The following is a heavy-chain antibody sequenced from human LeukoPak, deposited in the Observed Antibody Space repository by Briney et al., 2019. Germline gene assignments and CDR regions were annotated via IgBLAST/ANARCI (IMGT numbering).Heavy chain of an antibody. D-gene: IGHD2-15*01. CDR1: GYTFTSYG. CDR3: ARDLDERAAPLDYGMDV. V-gene: IGHV1-18*01. J-gene: IGHJ6*02. Sequence: ASVKVSCKASGYTFTSYGISWVRQAPGQGLEWMGWISAYNGNTNYAQKLQGRVIMTTDTSTSTAYMELRSLRSDDTAVYYCARDLDERAAPLDYGMDVWGQGTTVTVSS. CDR2: ISAYNGNT.